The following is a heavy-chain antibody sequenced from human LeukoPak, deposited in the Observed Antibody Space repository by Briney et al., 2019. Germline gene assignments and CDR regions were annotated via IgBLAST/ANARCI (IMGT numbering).Heavy chain of an antibody. J-gene: IGHJ4*02. Sequence: GGSLRLSCAASGFTFSIYGMSWVRQAPGKGLEWVSGISGSGGGGSTYYADSVKGRFTISRDNSKNTLYLQMKSLRAEDTAVYYCAKKFSGISYYFDYWGQGTLVTVSS. CDR2: ISGSGGGGST. CDR1: GFTFSIYG. CDR3: AKKFSGISYYFDY. D-gene: IGHD1-26*01. V-gene: IGHV3-23*01.